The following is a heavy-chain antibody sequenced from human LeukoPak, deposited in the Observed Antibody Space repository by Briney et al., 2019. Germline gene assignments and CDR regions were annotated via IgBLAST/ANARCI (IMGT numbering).Heavy chain of an antibody. D-gene: IGHD1-1*01. CDR3: ARERSWNGPLDY. J-gene: IGHJ4*02. CDR1: GFTFSNAW. CDR2: IKSKTDGGTT. V-gene: IGHV3-15*01. Sequence: PGGSLRLSCAASGFTFSNAWMSWVRQAPGKGLEWVGRIKSKTDGGTTDYAAPVKGRFTISRDNSKNTVYLQMNSLRTEDTAVYYCARERSWNGPLDYWGQGTLVTVSS.